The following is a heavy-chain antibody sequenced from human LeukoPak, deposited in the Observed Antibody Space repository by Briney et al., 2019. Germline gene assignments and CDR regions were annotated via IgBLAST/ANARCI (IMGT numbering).Heavy chain of an antibody. Sequence: SETLSLTCTVSGGSISSYHWSWIRQPPGKGLECIGYIYSSGSTNYNPSLKSRVTISVDTSKNQFSLKLSSVTAADTAVYYCARAPPHTAARYYYYYMDVWGKGTTVTVSS. V-gene: IGHV4-59*12. J-gene: IGHJ6*03. CDR1: GGSISSYH. CDR2: IYSSGST. CDR3: ARAPPHTAARYYYYYMDV. D-gene: IGHD6-6*01.